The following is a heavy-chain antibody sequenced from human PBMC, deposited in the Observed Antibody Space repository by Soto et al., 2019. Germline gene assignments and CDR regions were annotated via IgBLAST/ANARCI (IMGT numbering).Heavy chain of an antibody. CDR2: ISAYNGNT. V-gene: IGHV1-18*04. D-gene: IGHD5-18*01. J-gene: IGHJ4*02. CDR1: GYTFTSYG. CDR3: ARDVDTAMVQGFAY. Sequence: QVQLVQSGAEVKKPGASVKVSCKASGYTFTSYGISWVRQAPGQGLEWMGWISAYNGNTNYAQKLQGRVTMTPDTPTSTAYMELRSLRSEDTAVYYWARDVDTAMVQGFAYGGQGTLVTVSS.